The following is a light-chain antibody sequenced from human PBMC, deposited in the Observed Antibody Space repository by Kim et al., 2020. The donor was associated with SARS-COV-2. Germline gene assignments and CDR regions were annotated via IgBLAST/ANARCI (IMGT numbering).Light chain of an antibody. Sequence: QSITISWTGTSSDVGGYDYVSWYQQQPGKAPRLIIYDVNKRPSGVSTHFSGSKSGNTASLKISGLRAEDEGDYFCISYTSSNINYVFGTGTKVTVL. CDR2: DVN. J-gene: IGLJ1*01. CDR1: SSDVGGYDY. CDR3: ISYTSSNINYV. V-gene: IGLV2-14*03.